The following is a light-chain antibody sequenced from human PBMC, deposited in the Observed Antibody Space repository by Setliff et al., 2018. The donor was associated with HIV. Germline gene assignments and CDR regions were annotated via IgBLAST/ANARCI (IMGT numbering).Light chain of an antibody. CDR2: EVS. Sequence: QSALTQPASVSGSPGQSITISCTGTSSDVGTYNYVSWYQQHPGKAPKLMIYEVSNRPSGVSNRFSGSKSGSTASLTISGLQAEDEADYYCSSYTSNNLYVFGTGTKVTV. J-gene: IGLJ1*01. CDR3: SSYTSNNLYV. V-gene: IGLV2-14*01. CDR1: SSDVGTYNY.